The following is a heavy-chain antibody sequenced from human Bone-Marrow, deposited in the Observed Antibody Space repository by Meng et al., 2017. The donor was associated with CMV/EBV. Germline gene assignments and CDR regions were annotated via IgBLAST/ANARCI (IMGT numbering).Heavy chain of an antibody. CDR3: ARRGSSTTQKPKHYYGMDV. D-gene: IGHD2-2*01. CDR1: GYTFTSYY. CDR2: INPSGGST. Sequence: ASVKVSCKASGYTFTSYYMHWVRQAPGQGLEWMGIINPSGGSTSYAQKFQGRVTMTRDTSTSTVYMELSSLRSEDTAVYYCARRGSSTTQKPKHYYGMDVWGQGTTVTVSS. J-gene: IGHJ6*02. V-gene: IGHV1-46*01.